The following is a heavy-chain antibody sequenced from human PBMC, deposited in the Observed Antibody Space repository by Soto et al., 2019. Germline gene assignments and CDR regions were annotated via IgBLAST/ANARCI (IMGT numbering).Heavy chain of an antibody. CDR2: INHSGST. Sequence: SETLSLTCAVYGGSFSAYYWSWIRQPPGKGLEWIGEINHSGSTNYNPSLKSRVTISVDTSKNQFSLKLSSVTAADTAVYYCARVAGRDILTGLNWFGPWGQGTLVTVSS. J-gene: IGHJ5*02. D-gene: IGHD3-9*01. CDR3: ARVAGRDILTGLNWFGP. V-gene: IGHV4-34*01. CDR1: GGSFSAYY.